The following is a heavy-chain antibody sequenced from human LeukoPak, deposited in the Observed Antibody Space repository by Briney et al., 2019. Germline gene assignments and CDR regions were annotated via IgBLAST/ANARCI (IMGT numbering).Heavy chain of an antibody. CDR3: ARASSGWSHFDY. D-gene: IGHD6-19*01. CDR2: IYHSGST. CDR1: VYSLTRGSY. Sequence: PSETLSLTCTVPVYSLTRGSYWGWIRPPPGKGLEGIANIYHSGSTYYNPSLKSRVTISVDTSKNQFSLKLRSVTAADTAIYYCARASSGWSHFDYWGQGTLVTVSS. V-gene: IGHV4-38-2*02. J-gene: IGHJ4*02.